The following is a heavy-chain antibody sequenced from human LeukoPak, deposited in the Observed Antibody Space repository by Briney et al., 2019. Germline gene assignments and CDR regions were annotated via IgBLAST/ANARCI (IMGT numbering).Heavy chain of an antibody. D-gene: IGHD3-22*01. Sequence: GASVKVSCKASGYTFTSYGISWVRQAPGQGLEWMGWISAYNGNTNYAQKLQGRVTMTTDTSTSTAYMELRSLRSDDTAVYYCARVSRITMIVVVTGSYYYMDVWGKGTTVTISS. V-gene: IGHV1-18*01. CDR3: ARVSRITMIVVVTGSYYYMDV. J-gene: IGHJ6*03. CDR1: GYTFTSYG. CDR2: ISAYNGNT.